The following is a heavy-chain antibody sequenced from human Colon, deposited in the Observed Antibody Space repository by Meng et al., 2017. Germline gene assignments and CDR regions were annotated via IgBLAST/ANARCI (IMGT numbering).Heavy chain of an antibody. CDR2: INPNSGGT. CDR1: GYTFTSYG. Sequence: ASVKVSCKASGYTFTSYGISWVRQAPGQGLEWMGWINPNSGGTNYAQKFQGRVTMTRDTSISTAYMELSKLRSDDTAVYYCAIIAVAGNFDYWGQGTLVTVSS. J-gene: IGHJ4*02. D-gene: IGHD6-19*01. V-gene: IGHV1-2*02. CDR3: AIIAVAGNFDY.